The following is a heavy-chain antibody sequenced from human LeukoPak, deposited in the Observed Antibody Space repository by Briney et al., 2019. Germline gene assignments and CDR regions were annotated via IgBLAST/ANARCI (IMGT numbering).Heavy chain of an antibody. Sequence: PGRSLRLSCAASGFTFSTYDMHWVRQATGKGLEWVSAIGTAGDTYYLDPVKGRFTISRENAKNSLYLKMNSLRAEDTAVYYCAREWGLRLAVNPKGMDVWGQGTTVIVSS. CDR2: IGTAGDT. V-gene: IGHV3-13*01. CDR1: GFTFSTYD. CDR3: AREWGLRLAVNPKGMDV. D-gene: IGHD6-19*01. J-gene: IGHJ6*02.